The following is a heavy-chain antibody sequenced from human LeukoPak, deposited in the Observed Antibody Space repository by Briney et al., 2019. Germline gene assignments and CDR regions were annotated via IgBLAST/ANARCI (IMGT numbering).Heavy chain of an antibody. V-gene: IGHV3-30*02. CDR3: AKAGDCSGGSCSGFDY. D-gene: IGHD2-15*01. CDR2: IRYDGSNK. CDR1: GFIFSSYG. J-gene: IGHJ4*02. Sequence: TGGSLRLSCAASGFIFSSYGMHWVRQAPGKGLEWVAFIRYDGSNKYYADSVKGRFTISRDNSKNTLYLQMNSLRAEDTAVYYCAKAGDCSGGSCSGFDYWGQGTLVTVSS.